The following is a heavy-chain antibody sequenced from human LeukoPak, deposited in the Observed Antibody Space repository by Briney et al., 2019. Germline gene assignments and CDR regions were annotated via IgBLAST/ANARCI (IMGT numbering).Heavy chain of an antibody. CDR2: IFTGGFI. CDR1: GDSISRYY. J-gene: IGHJ3*02. CDR3: ARHSMLSSTYFGVSDN. D-gene: IGHD6-13*01. V-gene: IGHV4-4*07. Sequence: SETLSLTCSVSGDSISRYYWNWIRQPAGRGLEWIGRIFTGGFINYNPSLSSRVTVSLDTSKNQVSLKLTSVTAADTAVYYCARHSMLSSTYFGVSDNWGQGTTVTVSS.